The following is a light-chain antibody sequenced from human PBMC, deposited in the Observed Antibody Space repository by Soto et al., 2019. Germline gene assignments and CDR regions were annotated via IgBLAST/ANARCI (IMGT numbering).Light chain of an antibody. CDR2: EVN. CDR3: TSFAPGRIYV. V-gene: IGLV2-14*01. Sequence: SALTQPASLSGSPGQSITISCTGTSSDIGAYDYVSWFQQHPGKAPKLMISEVNNRPSGVSNRFSGSKSGNTAYLTISGLQVEDEAEYYCTSFAPGRIYVFGSGTKVTVL. J-gene: IGLJ1*01. CDR1: SSDIGAYDY.